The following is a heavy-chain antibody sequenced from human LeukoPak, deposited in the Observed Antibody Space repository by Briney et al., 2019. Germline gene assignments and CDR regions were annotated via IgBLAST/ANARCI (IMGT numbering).Heavy chain of an antibody. CDR3: ARVMTYCSRTSCYTQKHFDY. V-gene: IGHV3-11*04. Sequence: PGGSLRLSCAASGFTFSDYYMSWIRQAPGKGLEWVSYISSSGSTIYYADSVKGRFTISRDNAKNSLYLQMNSLRAEDTAVYYCARVMTYCSRTSCYTQKHFDYWGQGTLVTVSS. CDR2: ISSSGSTI. D-gene: IGHD2-2*02. J-gene: IGHJ4*02. CDR1: GFTFSDYY.